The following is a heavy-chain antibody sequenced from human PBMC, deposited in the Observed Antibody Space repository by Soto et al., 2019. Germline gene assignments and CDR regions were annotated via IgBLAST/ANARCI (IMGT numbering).Heavy chain of an antibody. D-gene: IGHD5-18*01. CDR3: ARERPLGVHTYVCDY. V-gene: IGHV3-48*02. Sequence: EVQLVECGGGLVQPGGSLRISCAASGFTFSSYGMNWVRQAPGKGMEWVSHISSSTSVIYYADSVKGRFTISRDNAKNSLFLQMNSLRDEDTAVYYCARERPLGVHTYVCDYWGQATLVTVSS. CDR2: ISSSTSVI. J-gene: IGHJ4*02. CDR1: GFTFSSYG.